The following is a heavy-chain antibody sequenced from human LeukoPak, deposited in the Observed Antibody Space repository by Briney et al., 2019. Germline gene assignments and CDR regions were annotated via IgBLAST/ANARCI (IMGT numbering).Heavy chain of an antibody. CDR1: GYTLTELS. J-gene: IGHJ4*02. CDR2: FDPEDGET. D-gene: IGHD3-10*01. V-gene: IGHV1-24*01. Sequence: ASVKVSCKVSGYTLTELSMHWVRQAPGKGLEWMGGFDPEDGETIYAQKFQGRVTMAEDTSTDTAYMELSSLRSEDTAVYYCATAHGSGSYFAHFDYWGQGTLVTVSS. CDR3: ATAHGSGSYFAHFDY.